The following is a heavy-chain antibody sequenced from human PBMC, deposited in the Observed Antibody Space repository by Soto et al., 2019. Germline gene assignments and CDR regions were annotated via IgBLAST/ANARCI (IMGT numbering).Heavy chain of an antibody. CDR1: GFTFSSYA. CDR2: ISGSGSTI. CDR3: AKDQASGQGSFDS. V-gene: IGHV3-23*01. Sequence: GGSLRLSCAASGFTFSSYAVSWVRQAPGKGPEWISSISGSGSTIYYADSVKGRFTISRDNSKNTLFLQMNSLRADDTAVYYCAKDQASGQGSFDSWGQGTLVTVSS. J-gene: IGHJ4*02.